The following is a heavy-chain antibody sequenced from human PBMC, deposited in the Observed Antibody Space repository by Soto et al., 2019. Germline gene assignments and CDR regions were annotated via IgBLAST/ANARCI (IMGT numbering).Heavy chain of an antibody. CDR1: GFSLSTSGVG. Sequence: SGPTLVNPTQTLTLTCTFSGFSLSTSGVGMGWIRQPPGKALEWLALIYWDDDKRYSPSLKSRLTITKDTSKNQVVLTMTNMDPVDTATYYCAHRRYDILTGPIPFDYWGQGTLVTVSS. D-gene: IGHD3-9*01. J-gene: IGHJ4*02. CDR3: AHRRYDILTGPIPFDY. CDR2: IYWDDDK. V-gene: IGHV2-5*02.